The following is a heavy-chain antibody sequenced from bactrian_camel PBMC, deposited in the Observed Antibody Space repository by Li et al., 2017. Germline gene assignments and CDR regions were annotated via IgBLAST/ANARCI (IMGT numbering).Heavy chain of an antibody. CDR3: AAMVYGLGTFVAARWTNPRDYIY. CDR2: MYSRTFFT. D-gene: IGHD5*01. Sequence: HVQLVESGGGSVQPGGSLRLACVANTYGNMYSCMGWFRQAPGKEREAVATMYSRTFFTHYDDSVKGRFTISQDKAKKMVFLQMNSLKPEDSAMYYCAAMVYGLGTFVAARWTNPRDYIYWGRGTQVTVS. V-gene: IGHV3S1*01. CDR1: TYGNMYSC. J-gene: IGHJ4*01.